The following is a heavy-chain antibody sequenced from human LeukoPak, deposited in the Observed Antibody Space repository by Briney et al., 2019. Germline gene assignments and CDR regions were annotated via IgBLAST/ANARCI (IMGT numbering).Heavy chain of an antibody. CDR3: ARVGSPYYSILTDHYFDW. J-gene: IGHJ4*02. Sequence: ASVKVSCQASGYNFNNYAMNWVRQAPGQRLEWMGWINTGNGNTKYSQNFQGRVAITMDTSARTGYMELSSLRSEDTAVYYCARVGSPYYSILTDHYFDWWGQGTLVTVSS. D-gene: IGHD3-9*01. V-gene: IGHV1-3*04. CDR1: GYNFNNYA. CDR2: INTGNGNT.